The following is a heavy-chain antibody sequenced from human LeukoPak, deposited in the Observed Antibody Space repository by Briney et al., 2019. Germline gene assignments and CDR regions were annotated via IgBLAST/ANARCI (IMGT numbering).Heavy chain of an antibody. CDR1: GYTFTGYY. V-gene: IGHV1-2*06. CDR3: ARDWYDSSGYIALVY. J-gene: IGHJ4*02. D-gene: IGHD3-22*01. Sequence: ASVKVSCKGSGYTFTGYYMHWVRQAPGQGLEWMGRINPNSGGTIYAQKFQGRVTMTSDTSISTAYMELSRLRSDDTAVYYCARDWYDSSGYIALVYWGQGTLVTVSS. CDR2: INPNSGGT.